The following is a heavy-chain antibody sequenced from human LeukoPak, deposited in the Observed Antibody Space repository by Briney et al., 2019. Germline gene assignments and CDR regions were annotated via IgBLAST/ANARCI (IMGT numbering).Heavy chain of an antibody. CDR2: IYYSGST. CDR3: ARYYDYVWGSYRPHYYMDV. V-gene: IGHV4-61*10. J-gene: IGHJ6*03. D-gene: IGHD3-16*02. Sequence: SETLSLTCTVSGGSISSGSYYWSWIRQPAGKGLEWIGYIYYSGSTNYNPSLKSRVTISVDTSKNQFSLKLSSVTAADTAVYYCARYYDYVWGSYRPHYYMDVWGKGTTVTVSS. CDR1: GGSISSGSYY.